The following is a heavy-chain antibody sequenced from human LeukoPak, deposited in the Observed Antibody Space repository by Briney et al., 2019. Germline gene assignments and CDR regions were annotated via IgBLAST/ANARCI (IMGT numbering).Heavy chain of an antibody. J-gene: IGHJ4*02. CDR1: GFTLSSYW. Sequence: PGGSLRLSCAASGFTLSSYWMSWVRQAPGKGLEWVANIKQDGSDKYYVDSVKGRFTISRDNSKNTLYLQMNSLRAEDTAVYYCAKDLRTVTTLGYWGQGTLVTVSS. CDR2: IKQDGSDK. D-gene: IGHD4-17*01. V-gene: IGHV3-7*01. CDR3: AKDLRTVTTLGY.